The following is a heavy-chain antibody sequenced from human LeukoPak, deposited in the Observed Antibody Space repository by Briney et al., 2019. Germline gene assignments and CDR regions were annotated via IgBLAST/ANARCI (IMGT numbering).Heavy chain of an antibody. D-gene: IGHD3-22*01. J-gene: IGHJ6*02. CDR2: ISNDGSKK. CDR3: ARSLYALRSNYDTSGSPYYYYGMDV. Sequence: GGSLRLSCAASGFILSSYAMHWVRQAPGKGLKWVAVISNDGSKKYSADSVRGRFIISRDNSKNTLYLQMNSLRVDDTAVYYCARSLYALRSNYDTSGSPYYYYGMDVWGQGTTVTVSS. V-gene: IGHV3-30*04. CDR1: GFILSSYA.